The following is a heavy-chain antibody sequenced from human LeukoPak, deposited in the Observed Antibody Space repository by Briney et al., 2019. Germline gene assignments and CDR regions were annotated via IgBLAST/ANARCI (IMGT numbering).Heavy chain of an antibody. CDR1: GGSIRSYY. CDR3: ARTGIYYDSSGYYYACRGIFDY. CDR2: FYTSGST. Sequence: SETLSLTCTVSGGSIRSYYWSWIRQPAGKGLEWIGRFYTSGSTNYDPSLKSRVTMSVDRSKNQFSLRLSSVTAADTAVYYCARTGIYYDSSGYYYACRGIFDYWGQGTLVTVSS. J-gene: IGHJ4*02. V-gene: IGHV4-4*07. D-gene: IGHD3-22*01.